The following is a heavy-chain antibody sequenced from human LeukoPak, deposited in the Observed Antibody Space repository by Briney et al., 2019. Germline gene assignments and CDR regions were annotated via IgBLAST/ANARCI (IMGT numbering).Heavy chain of an antibody. V-gene: IGHV1-2*02. Sequence: GASVKVSCKASGSTFTDYYMHWVRQAPGQGLEWLGWINHNSGATKFAQKFQGRVTMTRDTSISTAYMELSRLRSDDTAVYYCARIGRGSSGWKTIDYWGQGTLVTVSS. D-gene: IGHD6-19*01. CDR1: GSTFTDYY. J-gene: IGHJ4*02. CDR3: ARIGRGSSGWKTIDY. CDR2: INHNSGAT.